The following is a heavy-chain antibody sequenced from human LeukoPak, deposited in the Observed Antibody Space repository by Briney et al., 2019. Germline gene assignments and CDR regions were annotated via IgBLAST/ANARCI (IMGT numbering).Heavy chain of an antibody. CDR2: ISGSGGST. D-gene: IGHD3-22*01. V-gene: IGHV3-23*01. J-gene: IGHJ4*02. Sequence: GGSLRLSCAAYGFTFRSYAMSWVRQAPGKGLEWVSAISGSGGSTYYADSVKGRFTISRDNSENTLYLQMNSLRAEDTAVYYCASYDSSGYYHYFGYWGQGTLVTVSS. CDR3: ASYDSSGYYHYFGY. CDR1: GFTFRSYA.